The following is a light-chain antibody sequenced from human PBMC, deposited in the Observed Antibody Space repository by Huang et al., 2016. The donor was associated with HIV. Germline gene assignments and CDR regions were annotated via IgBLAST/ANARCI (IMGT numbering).Light chain of an antibody. CDR1: QDINNY. Sequence: DRVTMTCQASQDINNYLNWYQQKPGKAPKLLIYDASSMETGVPSRFSGSGSGTDFTFTISSLQPEDIATYYCQQYDSRVTFGGGTRVEIK. CDR3: QQYDSRVT. CDR2: DAS. J-gene: IGKJ4*01. V-gene: IGKV1-33*01.